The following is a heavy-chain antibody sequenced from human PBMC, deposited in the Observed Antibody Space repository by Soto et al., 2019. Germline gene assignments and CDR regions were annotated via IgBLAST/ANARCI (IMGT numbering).Heavy chain of an antibody. Sequence: EVQLVESGGGLVQPGESLRLSCAASGFTFSSYWMHWVRQAPGKGLVWVSRINSDGSRTNYADSVKGRFTVSRDNAKNTQYLQMNSLRDEDTAVYYCARVLTGSWNWFDPWGQGTLVTVSS. D-gene: IGHD6-13*01. J-gene: IGHJ5*02. CDR2: INSDGSRT. CDR1: GFTFSSYW. CDR3: ARVLTGSWNWFDP. V-gene: IGHV3-74*01.